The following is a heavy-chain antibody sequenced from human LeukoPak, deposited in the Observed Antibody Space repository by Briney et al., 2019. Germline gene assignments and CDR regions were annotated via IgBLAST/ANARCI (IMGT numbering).Heavy chain of an antibody. D-gene: IGHD2-15*01. V-gene: IGHV1-8*01. CDR3: ARKIGTYCSGGSCHLNWFDP. CDR1: GHTFTSYD. Sequence: ASVKVSCKASGHTFTSYDINWVRQATGQGLEWMGWMNPNSGNTGYAQKFQGRVTMTRNTSISTAYMELSSLRSEDTAVYYCARKIGTYCSGGSCHLNWFDPWGQGTLVTVSS. J-gene: IGHJ5*02. CDR2: MNPNSGNT.